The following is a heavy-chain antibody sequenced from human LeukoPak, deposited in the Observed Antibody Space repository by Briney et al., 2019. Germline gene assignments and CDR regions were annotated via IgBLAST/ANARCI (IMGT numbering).Heavy chain of an antibody. Sequence: PGGSLRLSCAASGFTFSSYGVSWVRQAPGKGLEWVSAISGSGGSTYYADSVKGRFTISRDNSKKTLYLQMNSLRAEDTAVYYCAKGHDFWSGYPDYWGQGTLVTVSS. CDR1: GFTFSSYG. J-gene: IGHJ4*02. CDR2: ISGSGGST. D-gene: IGHD3-3*01. CDR3: AKGHDFWSGYPDY. V-gene: IGHV3-23*01.